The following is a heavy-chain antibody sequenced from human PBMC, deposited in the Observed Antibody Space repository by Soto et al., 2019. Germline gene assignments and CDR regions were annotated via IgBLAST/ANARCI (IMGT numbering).Heavy chain of an antibody. D-gene: IGHD5-12*01. CDR3: ANARTASGNERYFDV. CDR2: IFPNGGT. Sequence: QEQLQESGPGLVEPSETLSLTCTVSGGSISGYYWSWIRQPPGKGLEWIGYIFPNGGTNYNPKPTHKSRVTFSVDTSKNQYSLRLNSVTAADTAVYYCANARTASGNERYFDVWGRGSLVTVFS. J-gene: IGHJ2*01. CDR1: GGSISGYY. V-gene: IGHV4-59*01.